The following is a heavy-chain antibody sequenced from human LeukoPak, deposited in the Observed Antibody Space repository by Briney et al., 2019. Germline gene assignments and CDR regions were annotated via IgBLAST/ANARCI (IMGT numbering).Heavy chain of an antibody. J-gene: IGHJ4*02. Sequence: GGSVRLPCGPSGFTDSINYMMWIPHARGKALVCVAYVSSSSSIYYAGSVRGRFTISRDNAQNSLYLEMNSLRDEDTAVYYCATSRGYDFDYWGQGTLVTVSS. CDR2: VSSSSSI. D-gene: IGHD2-15*01. CDR3: ATSRGYDFDY. V-gene: IGHV3-69-1*01. CDR1: GFTDSINY.